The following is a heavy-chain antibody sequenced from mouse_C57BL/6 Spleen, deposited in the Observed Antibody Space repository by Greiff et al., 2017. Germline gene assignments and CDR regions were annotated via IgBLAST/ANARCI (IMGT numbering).Heavy chain of an antibody. V-gene: IGHV1-55*01. CDR2: VYPGSCST. J-gene: IGHJ1*03. Sequence: QVQLQQSGAELVKPGASVKMSCKASGYTFTRYWITWVKQRPGQGLEWIGVVYPGSCSTNYNEKFKSKATLTVDTSSSTAYMQLSRLTSEDSAVYYCARPHYDGSSYGYVDVWGTGTTVTVSS. CDR1: GYTFTRYW. CDR3: ARPHYDGSSYGYVDV. D-gene: IGHD1-1*01.